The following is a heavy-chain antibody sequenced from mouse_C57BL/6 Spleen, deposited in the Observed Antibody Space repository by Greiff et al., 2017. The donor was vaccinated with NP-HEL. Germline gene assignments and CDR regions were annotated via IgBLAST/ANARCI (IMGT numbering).Heavy chain of an antibody. CDR2: INPSNGGT. CDR3: ARDDYDREAAWLAY. CDR1: GYTFTSYW. V-gene: IGHV1-53*01. Sequence: QVQLQQPGTELVKPGASVKLSCKASGYTFTSYWMHWVKQRPGQGLEWIGNINPSNGGTNYNEKFKSKATLTVDKSSSTAYMQLSSLTSEDSAVDYCARDDYDREAAWLAYWGQGTLVTVSA. J-gene: IGHJ3*01. D-gene: IGHD2-4*01.